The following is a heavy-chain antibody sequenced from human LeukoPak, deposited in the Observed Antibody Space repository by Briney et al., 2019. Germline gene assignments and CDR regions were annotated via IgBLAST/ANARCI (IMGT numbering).Heavy chain of an antibody. V-gene: IGHV4-59*01. Sequence: PSETLSLTCTVSGGSIRSYYWSWLRQPPGKGLEWIGYIYYSGSTNYNPSLKSRVTISVDTSKNQFSLKLSSVTAADTAVYYCARVYYSNSYDYWYFDLWGRGTLVTVSS. CDR1: GGSIRSYY. CDR2: IYYSGST. CDR3: ARVYYSNSYDYWYFDL. J-gene: IGHJ2*01. D-gene: IGHD6-13*01.